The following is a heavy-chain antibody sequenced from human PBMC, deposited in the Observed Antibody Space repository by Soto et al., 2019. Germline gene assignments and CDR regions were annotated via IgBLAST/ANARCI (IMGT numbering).Heavy chain of an antibody. CDR1: GLAATSNY. J-gene: IGHJ6*02. D-gene: IGHD5-18*01. Sequence: EVQLVETGGGLIQPGGSLSLSCAASGLAATSNYMSWVRQAPGKGLEWVSIVYSSGTTYYADSVKGRFTFSRDKSKNTIYIQMRNLRAEDTAVYYCARVDTYDYYYSMDVWGQGTTVTVSS. V-gene: IGHV3-53*02. CDR3: ARVDTYDYYYSMDV. CDR2: VYSSGTT.